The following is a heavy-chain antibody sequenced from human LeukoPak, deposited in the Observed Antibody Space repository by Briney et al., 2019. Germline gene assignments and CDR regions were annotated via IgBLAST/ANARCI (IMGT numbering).Heavy chain of an antibody. CDR3: ARDQKRGLMVRGVISLEYYYGMDV. Sequence: PSQTLSLTCTVSGGSISSGGCYWSWIRQHPGKGLEWIGYIYYSGSTYYNPSLKSRVTISVDTSKNQFSLKLSSVTAADTAVYYCARDQKRGLMVRGVISLEYYYGMDVWGQGTTVTVSS. CDR2: IYYSGST. V-gene: IGHV4-31*03. D-gene: IGHD3-10*01. CDR1: GGSISSGGCY. J-gene: IGHJ6*02.